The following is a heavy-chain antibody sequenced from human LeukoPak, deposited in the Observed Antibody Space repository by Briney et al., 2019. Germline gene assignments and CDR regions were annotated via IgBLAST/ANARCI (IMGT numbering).Heavy chain of an antibody. J-gene: IGHJ4*02. D-gene: IGHD3-16*01. CDR1: GYTFTSYN. Sequence: ASVKVSCKASGYTFTSYNIHWVRQAPGQGLEWMGVMKLSDDSPSYAQKFQGRVTMTRDTSTSTVYMELSSLRSEDTAVYYCARGLRSSAYTYWGQGTLVTVSS. CDR2: MKLSDDSP. CDR3: ARGLRSSAYTY. V-gene: IGHV1-46*01.